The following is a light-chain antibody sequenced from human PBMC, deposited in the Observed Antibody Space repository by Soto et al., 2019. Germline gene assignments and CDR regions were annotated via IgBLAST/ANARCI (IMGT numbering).Light chain of an antibody. J-gene: IGLJ1*01. V-gene: IGLV2-14*01. Sequence: QSALTQPASVSGSPGQWITISCTGTSSDVGGYKHVSWYQHHPGKAPKLMIYEVSNRPSGASNRFSGSKSGYTASLTISGLQAEDEADYYCNSQRSSGTRVFGTGTKVTVL. CDR2: EVS. CDR3: NSQRSSGTRV. CDR1: SSDVGGYKH.